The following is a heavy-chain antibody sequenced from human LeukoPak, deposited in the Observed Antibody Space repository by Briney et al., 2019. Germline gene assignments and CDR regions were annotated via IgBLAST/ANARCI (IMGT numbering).Heavy chain of an antibody. Sequence: SETLSLTCSVSGGSVSGYFWSRIRQPPGKGLEWIGYIYYSGSTNYNPSLKTRVTLSVDTSKNQFSLKLTSVTSADTAMYYCAGGPSSYGVDYWGQGTLVTVSS. CDR2: IYYSGST. CDR3: AGGPSSYGVDY. D-gene: IGHD4-17*01. CDR1: GGSVSGYF. V-gene: IGHV4-59*02. J-gene: IGHJ4*02.